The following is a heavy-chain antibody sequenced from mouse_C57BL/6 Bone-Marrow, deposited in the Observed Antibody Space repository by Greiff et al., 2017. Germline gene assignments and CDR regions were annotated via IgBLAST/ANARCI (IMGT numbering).Heavy chain of an antibody. CDR2: IDPSDSYT. V-gene: IGHV1-69*01. D-gene: IGHD1-1*01. Sequence: QVQLQQPGAELVMPGASVKLSCKASGYTFTSYWMPWVKQRPGQGLEWIGEIDPSDSYTNYNQKFKGKSTLTVDKSSSTAYMQLSSLTSEDSAVYYCARLGFYYGSSHYAMDYWGQGTSVTVSS. J-gene: IGHJ4*01. CDR3: ARLGFYYGSSHYAMDY. CDR1: GYTFTSYW.